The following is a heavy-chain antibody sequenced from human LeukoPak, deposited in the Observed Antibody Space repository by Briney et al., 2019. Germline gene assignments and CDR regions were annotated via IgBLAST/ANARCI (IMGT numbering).Heavy chain of an antibody. CDR2: ISAYNGNT. V-gene: IGHV1-18*01. CDR1: GYTFTSYG. D-gene: IGHD3-10*01. Sequence: GASVKVSCKASGYTFTSYGISWVRQAPGQGLEWMGWISAYNGNTNYAQKLQGRVTMTTDTSTSTAYMELRSLRSDDTAVYYCARVVRGDDYYYYYMDVWGKGTTVTVSS. J-gene: IGHJ6*03. CDR3: ARVVRGDDYYYYYMDV.